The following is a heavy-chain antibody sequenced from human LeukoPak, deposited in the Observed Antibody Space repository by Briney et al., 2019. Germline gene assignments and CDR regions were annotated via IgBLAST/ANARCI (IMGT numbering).Heavy chain of an antibody. D-gene: IGHD2-8*02. CDR1: GYTFETSS. CDR3: TRVRNSNDWWGAFDI. J-gene: IGHJ3*02. V-gene: IGHV1-18*01. Sequence: ASVNVSCKAFGYTFETSSISWVRQAPGQRLEWMGWISHKNGNTHYAQGVQGRVTTTTDTSKSTAYMELRSLRSDDTAVYYCTRVRNSNDWWGAFDIWGQGTMVTVSS. CDR2: ISHKNGNT.